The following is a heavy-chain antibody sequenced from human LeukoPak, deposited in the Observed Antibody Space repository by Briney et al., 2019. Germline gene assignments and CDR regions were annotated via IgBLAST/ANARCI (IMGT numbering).Heavy chain of an antibody. D-gene: IGHD4-11*01. Sequence: GGSLRLSCAASGFIFSNYGMNWVRQAPGKGLEWVSTLYSNGNTYYADSVKGRFTISRDNSKNTLSLQMNSLRAEDTAVYYCARSVPDYTRFDFWGQGALVTVSS. V-gene: IGHV3-23*05. CDR3: ARSVPDYTRFDF. CDR1: GFIFSNYG. J-gene: IGHJ4*02. CDR2: LYSNGNT.